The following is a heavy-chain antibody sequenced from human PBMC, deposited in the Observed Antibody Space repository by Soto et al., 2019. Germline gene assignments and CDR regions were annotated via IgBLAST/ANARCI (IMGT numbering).Heavy chain of an antibody. V-gene: IGHV3-33*01. CDR2: IWYDGSNK. Sequence: GSLRLSCAASGFTFSSYGMHWVRQAPGKGLEWVAVIWYDGSNKYYADSVKGRFTISRDNSKNTLYLQMNSLRAEDTAVYYCARDAYSSSWYNYYYYYGMDVWGQGTTVTVSS. J-gene: IGHJ6*02. D-gene: IGHD6-13*01. CDR1: GFTFSSYG. CDR3: ARDAYSSSWYNYYYYYGMDV.